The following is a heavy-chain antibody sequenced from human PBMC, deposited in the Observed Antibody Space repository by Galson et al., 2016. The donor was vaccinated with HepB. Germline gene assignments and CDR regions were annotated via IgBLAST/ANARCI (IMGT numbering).Heavy chain of an antibody. J-gene: IGHJ5*02. Sequence: SVKVSCKASGGTFSSYTISWVRQAPGQGLEWMGRIIPILGIANYAQKFQGRVTITADKSTSTAYMELSSLRSEDTAVYYCARGGGIFAYNWFDPWGQGTLLTVSS. CDR1: GGTFSSYT. CDR3: ARGGGIFAYNWFDP. D-gene: IGHD3-3*01. CDR2: IIPILGIA. V-gene: IGHV1-69*02.